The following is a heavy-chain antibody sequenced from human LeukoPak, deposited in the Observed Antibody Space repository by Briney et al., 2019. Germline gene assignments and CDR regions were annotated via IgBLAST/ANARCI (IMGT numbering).Heavy chain of an antibody. CDR1: GFTFSSYA. CDR3: AKDRYYDSSGSRTPFDY. J-gene: IGHJ4*02. V-gene: IGHV3-23*01. Sequence: GGSLRLSCAASGFTFSSYAMSWVRQAPGKGLEWVSAISGSGGSTYYADSVKGRSTISRDNSKNTLYLQMNSLRAEDTAVYYCAKDRYYDSSGSRTPFDYWGQGTLVTVSS. D-gene: IGHD3-22*01. CDR2: ISGSGGST.